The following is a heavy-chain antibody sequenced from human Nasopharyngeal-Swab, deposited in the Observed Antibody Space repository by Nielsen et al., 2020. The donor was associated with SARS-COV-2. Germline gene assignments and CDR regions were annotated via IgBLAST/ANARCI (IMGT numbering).Heavy chain of an antibody. CDR1: GYNFTTYW. V-gene: IGHV5-51*01. CDR3: ARRGYGGSGSYYFYYYMDV. J-gene: IGHJ6*03. Sequence: GESLKISCKGSGYNFTTYWIGWVRQMPGKGLEWMGIIYPGDSDTRYSPSFQGQVTISADKSISTAYLQWSSLKASDTAMYYCARRGYGGSGSYYFYYYMDVWGKGTTVTVS. D-gene: IGHD4-23*01. CDR2: IYPGDSDT.